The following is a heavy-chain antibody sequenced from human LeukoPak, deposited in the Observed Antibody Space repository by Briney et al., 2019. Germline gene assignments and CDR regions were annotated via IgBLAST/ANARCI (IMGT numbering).Heavy chain of an antibody. J-gene: IGHJ2*01. CDR2: IKQGGREK. V-gene: IGHV3-7*01. CDR3: ARDAFRARYFDL. Sequence: GGSLRLSCAASGFDFSNYWISWVRQAPGKGLEWVANIKQGGREKFYVDSVKGRSTISRDYAKKSVCLEMNSLRADDTAVYYCARDAFRARYFDLWGRGTLVTVSS. D-gene: IGHD3-10*01. CDR1: GFDFSNYW.